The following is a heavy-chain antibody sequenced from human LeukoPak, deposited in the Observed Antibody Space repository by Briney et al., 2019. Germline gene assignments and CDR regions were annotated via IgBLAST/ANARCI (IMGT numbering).Heavy chain of an antibody. J-gene: IGHJ4*02. Sequence: PGGSLRLSCAASGFTFSNAWMSWVRQSPGKGLEWVSAISGGGGTTYYAYYADSVKGRFTISRDNSKNTLYLQMNSLRAEDTAVYYCAKFYDILTGYFDYWGQGTLVTVSS. D-gene: IGHD3-9*01. CDR2: ISGGGGTTYYA. V-gene: IGHV3-23*01. CDR3: AKFYDILTGYFDY. CDR1: GFTFSNAW.